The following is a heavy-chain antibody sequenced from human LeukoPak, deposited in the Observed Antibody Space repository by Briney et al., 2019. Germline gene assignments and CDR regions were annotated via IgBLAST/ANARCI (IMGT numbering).Heavy chain of an antibody. Sequence: PSETLSLTCTVSGGSISGHYWSWLPQPPGKELEDLGYIFYSGSTNYNPSLKSRVTVSIDMSKNQFSLKLTSVTAADTAVYYCARISSSSGYSDYWGQGTLVTVSS. J-gene: IGHJ4*02. CDR2: IFYSGST. D-gene: IGHD6-6*01. V-gene: IGHV4-59*11. CDR3: ARISSSSGYSDY. CDR1: GGSISGHY.